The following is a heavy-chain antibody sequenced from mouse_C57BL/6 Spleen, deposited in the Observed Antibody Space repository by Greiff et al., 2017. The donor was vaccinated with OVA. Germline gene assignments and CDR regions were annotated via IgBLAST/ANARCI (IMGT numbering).Heavy chain of an antibody. CDR3: ARARGNYGAYYFDY. CDR1: GYTFTSYW. J-gene: IGHJ2*01. V-gene: IGHV1-64*01. D-gene: IGHD2-1*01. Sequence: QVQLQQPGAELVKPGASVKLSCKASGYTFTSYWMHWVKQRPGQGLEWIGMIHPNSGSTNYNEKFKSKATLTVDKSSSTAYMQLSSLTSEDSAVYYCARARGNYGAYYFDYWGQGTTLTVSS. CDR2: IHPNSGST.